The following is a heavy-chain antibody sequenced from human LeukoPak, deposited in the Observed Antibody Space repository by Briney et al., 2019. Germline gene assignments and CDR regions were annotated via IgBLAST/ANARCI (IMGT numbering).Heavy chain of an antibody. CDR3: AREWLTMTPGGY. J-gene: IGHJ4*02. V-gene: IGHV3-30-3*01. CDR2: ISYDGSNK. D-gene: IGHD3-22*01. Sequence: GGSLRLSCAASEFTFSSYAMHWVRQAPGKGLEWVAVISYDGSNKYYADSVKGRFTISRDNSKNTLYLQMNSLRAEVTAVYYCAREWLTMTPGGYWGQGTLVTVSS. CDR1: EFTFSSYA.